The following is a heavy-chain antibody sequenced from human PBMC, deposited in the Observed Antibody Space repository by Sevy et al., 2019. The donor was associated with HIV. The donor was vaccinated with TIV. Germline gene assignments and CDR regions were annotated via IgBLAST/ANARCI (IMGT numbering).Heavy chain of an antibody. J-gene: IGHJ3*02. D-gene: IGHD4-4*01. CDR1: GYTLTELS. CDR3: ATVGYSRTAFDI. Sequence: ASVKVSCKVSGYTLTELSMHWVRQAPGKGLEWMGGFDPEDGETIYAQRFQGRVTITEDTSTDTAYMELSSLRSEDTAVYYCATVGYSRTAFDIWGQGTMVTVSS. CDR2: FDPEDGET. V-gene: IGHV1-24*01.